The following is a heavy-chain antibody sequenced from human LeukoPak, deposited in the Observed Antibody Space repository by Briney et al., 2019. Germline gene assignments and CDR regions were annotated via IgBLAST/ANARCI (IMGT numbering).Heavy chain of an antibody. J-gene: IGHJ4*02. CDR3: ASSRITFGGVIAFDY. Sequence: PSETLSLTCAVYGGSFSGYYWSWIRQPPGKGLEWIGEINHSGSTNYNPSLKSRVTISVDTSKNQFSLKLSSVTAADTAVYYCASSRITFGGVIAFDYWGQGTLVTVSS. D-gene: IGHD3-16*02. CDR1: GGSFSGYY. CDR2: INHSGST. V-gene: IGHV4-34*01.